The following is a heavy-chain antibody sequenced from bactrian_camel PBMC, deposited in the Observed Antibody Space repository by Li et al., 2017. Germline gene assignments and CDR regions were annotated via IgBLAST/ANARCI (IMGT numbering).Heavy chain of an antibody. CDR3: AAGVCLVDTVVSQNSGY. CDR2: IYTGDGSA. V-gene: IGHV3S29*01. J-gene: IGHJ4*01. CDR1: QYTSSSNC. Sequence: QVQLVESGGGSVQTGGSLRLSCTSSQYTSSSNCMGWFRQAPGKEPEGVATIYTGDGSAYYGDSVKGRFTISQDYAKKTVYLLMNSLKPEDSAMYYCAAGVCLVDTVVSQNSGYWGQGTQVTVS. D-gene: IGHD6*01.